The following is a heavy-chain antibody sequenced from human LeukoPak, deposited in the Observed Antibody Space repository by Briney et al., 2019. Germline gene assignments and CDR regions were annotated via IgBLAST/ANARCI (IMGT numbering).Heavy chain of an antibody. CDR3: ARWGFGRGSGSYFDY. J-gene: IGHJ4*02. Sequence: GSLRLSRAASGFTFSSYEMKWVRQAPGKGLEWVSYISSSGSTIHYADSVKGRFTISRDNAKKSLYLQMNSLRAEDTAVYYCARWGFGRGSGSYFDYWGQGTLVTVSS. CDR1: GFTFSSYE. V-gene: IGHV3-48*03. CDR2: ISSSGSTI. D-gene: IGHD3-10*01.